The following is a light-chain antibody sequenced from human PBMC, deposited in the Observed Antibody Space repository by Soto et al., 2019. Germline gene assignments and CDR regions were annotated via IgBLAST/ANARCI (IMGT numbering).Light chain of an antibody. CDR1: SSDVGGYNY. Sequence: QSALTQPPSASGSPGQSFTISCTGTSSDVGGYNYVSWYQQHPGKAPKLMIYEVSKRPSGVPDRFSGSKSGNTASLTVSGLQADDEADYYCSSYAGSNSVVFGGGTKLTVL. V-gene: IGLV2-8*01. CDR3: SSYAGSNSVV. CDR2: EVS. J-gene: IGLJ2*01.